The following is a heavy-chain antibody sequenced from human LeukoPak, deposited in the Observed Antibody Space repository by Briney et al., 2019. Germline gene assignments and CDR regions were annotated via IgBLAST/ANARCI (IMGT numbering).Heavy chain of an antibody. J-gene: IGHJ4*01. CDR1: GFTFSGCE. Sequence: QPGGSLRLSCAASGFTFSGCEMSWVRQAPGRGLEWICYISSSGSTIHYADSVKGRFTISRDNAKNSLFLQMNSLRAEDTAVYYCARVLAGATYFDYWGQGTLVTVSS. CDR2: ISSSGSTI. D-gene: IGHD1-26*01. CDR3: ARVLAGATYFDY. V-gene: IGHV3-48*03.